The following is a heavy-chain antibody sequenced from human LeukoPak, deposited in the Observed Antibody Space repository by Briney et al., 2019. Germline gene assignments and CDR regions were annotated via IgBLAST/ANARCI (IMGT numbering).Heavy chain of an antibody. D-gene: IGHD6-6*01. J-gene: IGHJ5*02. Sequence: PGRSLRLSCTASGFTFGDYAMSWVRQAPGKGLEWVGFIRSKAYGGTTEYAASVKDRFTISRDDSKSIAYLQMNSLKTEDTAVYYCTRRAARRSYWFDPWGQGTLVTVSS. CDR1: GFTFGDYA. CDR3: TRRAARRSYWFDP. V-gene: IGHV3-49*04. CDR2: IRSKAYGGTT.